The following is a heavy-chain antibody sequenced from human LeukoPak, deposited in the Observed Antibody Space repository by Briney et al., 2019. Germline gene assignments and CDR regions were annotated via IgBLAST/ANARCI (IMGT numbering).Heavy chain of an antibody. CDR3: ARHLGYCTGSSCPGYFDH. CDR1: GYSFTNYW. J-gene: IGHJ4*02. CDR2: IYPGDSDT. V-gene: IGHV5-51*01. D-gene: IGHD2-8*02. Sequence: GESLKISCKGSGYSFTNYWIGWVRQMPGKGLEWMGIIYPGDSDTRYSPSFQGQVTISADKSISTAYLQWSGLEASDTAMYYCARHLGYCTGSSCPGYFDHWGQGTLVTVSS.